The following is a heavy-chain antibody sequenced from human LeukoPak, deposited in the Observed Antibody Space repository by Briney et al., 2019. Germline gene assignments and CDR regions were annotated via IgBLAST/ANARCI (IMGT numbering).Heavy chain of an antibody. CDR1: GFTFSNAW. D-gene: IGHD5-18*01. V-gene: IGHV3-15*01. CDR2: IKSKTDGGTT. Sequence: GGSLRLSCAASGFTFSNAWMSWVRQAPGKGLEWVGRIKSKTDGGTTDYAAPVKCRFTISRDDSKNTLYLQMDSLKTEDTAVYYCTTRAGYRYGDYWGQGTLVTVSS. CDR3: TTRAGYRYGDY. J-gene: IGHJ4*02.